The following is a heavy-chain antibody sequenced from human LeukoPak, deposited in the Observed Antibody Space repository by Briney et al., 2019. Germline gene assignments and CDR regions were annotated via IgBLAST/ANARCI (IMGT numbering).Heavy chain of an antibody. CDR3: AGGSVVDFGGVPHYGMDV. J-gene: IGHJ6*02. D-gene: IGHD3-3*01. CDR2: INPSGGST. Sequence: ASVNVSCKASGGTFSSYAISWVRQAPGQGLEWMGIINPSGGSTSYPQKFQGRVTMTRDTSTSTVYMELSSLRSEDTAVYYCAGGSVVDFGGVPHYGMDVWGQGTTVTVSS. CDR1: GGTFSSYA. V-gene: IGHV1-46*01.